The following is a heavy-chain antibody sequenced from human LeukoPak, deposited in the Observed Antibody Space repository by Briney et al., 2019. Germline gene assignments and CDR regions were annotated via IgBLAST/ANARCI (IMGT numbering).Heavy chain of an antibody. Sequence: SETLSLTCAVYGGSFSGYYWSWIRQPPGKGLEWIGYIYYSGSTNYNPSLKSRVTISVDTSKNQFSLKLSSVTAADTAVYYCARTAMVTRYFDYWGQGTLVTVSS. CDR2: IYYSGST. D-gene: IGHD5-18*01. CDR3: ARTAMVTRYFDY. J-gene: IGHJ4*02. V-gene: IGHV4-59*01. CDR1: GGSFSGYY.